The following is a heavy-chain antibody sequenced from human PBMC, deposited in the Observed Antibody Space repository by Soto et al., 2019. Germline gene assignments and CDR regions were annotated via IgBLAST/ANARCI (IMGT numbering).Heavy chain of an antibody. J-gene: IGHJ5*02. D-gene: IGHD5-12*01. Sequence: QVQLQESGPGLVKPSGTLSLTCAVSSGSISSSNWWSWVRQPPGKGLEGIGEINHSGSTNYNPSRKSRVTKAVDKSKNQFSLKPSSVTAADTAVYYCAREVGTISAGFDPWGQGTLVTVSS. V-gene: IGHV4-4*02. CDR1: SGSISSSNW. CDR3: AREVGTISAGFDP. CDR2: INHSGST.